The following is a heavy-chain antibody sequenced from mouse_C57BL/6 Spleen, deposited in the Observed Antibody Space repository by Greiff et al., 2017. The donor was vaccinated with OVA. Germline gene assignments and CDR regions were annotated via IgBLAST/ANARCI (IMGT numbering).Heavy chain of an antibody. CDR2: IWSGGST. Sequence: QVQLQQSGPGLVQPSQSLSITCTVSGFSLTSYGVHWVRQSPGKGLEWLGVIWSGGSTDYNAAFISSLSISKDNSKSQVFCQMNSLQADDTAIHHGARSTMVTHWYFEGWGTGTTVTVSS. CDR3: ARSTMVTHWYFEG. J-gene: IGHJ1*03. V-gene: IGHV2-2*01. CDR1: GFSLTSYG. D-gene: IGHD2-2*01.